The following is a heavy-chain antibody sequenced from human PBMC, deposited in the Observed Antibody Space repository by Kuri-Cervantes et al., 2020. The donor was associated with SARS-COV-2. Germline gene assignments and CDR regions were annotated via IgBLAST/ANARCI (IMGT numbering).Heavy chain of an antibody. CDR2: ISYDGSNK. V-gene: IGHV3-30*03. CDR1: GFTFSSYG. CDR3: ARVAGEGPIYYYYMDV. D-gene: IGHD2-21*01. Sequence: GESLKISCAASGFTFSSYGMHWVRQAPGKGLEWVPVISYDGSNKYYADSVKGRFTISRDNSKNTLYLQMNSLRAEDTAVYYCARVAGEGPIYYYYMDVWGKGTTVTVSS. J-gene: IGHJ6*03.